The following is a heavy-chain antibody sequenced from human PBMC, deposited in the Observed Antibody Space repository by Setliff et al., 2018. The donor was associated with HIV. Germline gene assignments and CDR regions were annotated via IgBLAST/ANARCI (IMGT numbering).Heavy chain of an antibody. V-gene: IGHV1-8*01. D-gene: IGHD3-10*01. CDR3: ARGKGVGGVIITGGLDV. Sequence: ASVKVSCKPSGHTFTNYDIHWMRRATGQRLEWMGWMNPNSGVSGYALKFHDRVTMTRDTSITTAYMELSSLTSEDTAVYYCARGKGVGGVIITGGLDVWGQGTLVTVSS. J-gene: IGHJ4*02. CDR2: MNPNSGVS. CDR1: GHTFTNYD.